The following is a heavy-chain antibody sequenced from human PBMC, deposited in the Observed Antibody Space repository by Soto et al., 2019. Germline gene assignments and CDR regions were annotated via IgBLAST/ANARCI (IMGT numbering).Heavy chain of an antibody. CDR1: GFTFNRYA. V-gene: IGHV3-23*01. CDR2: ISGSGGST. D-gene: IGHD3-3*01. CDR3: AKDRAGDFGVIIIPVGGDRYGMDV. J-gene: IGHJ6*02. Sequence: EVQLLESGGGLVQPGGSLRLSCAASGFTFNRYAISWVRQAPGKGLEWVSAISGSGGSTYYADSAKGRFTISRDNSKNTLFLKMNSLRAEDTAIYYCAKDRAGDFGVIIIPVGGDRYGMDVWGQGTTVTVSS.